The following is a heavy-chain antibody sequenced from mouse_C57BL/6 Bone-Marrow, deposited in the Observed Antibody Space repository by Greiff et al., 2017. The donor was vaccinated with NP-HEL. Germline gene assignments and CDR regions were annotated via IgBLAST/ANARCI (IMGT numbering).Heavy chain of an antibody. CDR2: IRSKSNNYAT. V-gene: IGHV10-1*01. D-gene: IGHD4-1*01. CDR1: GFSFNTYA. J-gene: IGHJ1*03. Sequence: EVQVVESGGGLVQPKGSLKLSCAASGFSFNTYAMNWVRQAPGKGLEWVARIRSKSNNYATYYADSVKDRFTISRDDSESMLYLQMNNLKTEDTAMYYCVRHPNWDYWYFDVWGTGTTVTVSS. CDR3: VRHPNWDYWYFDV.